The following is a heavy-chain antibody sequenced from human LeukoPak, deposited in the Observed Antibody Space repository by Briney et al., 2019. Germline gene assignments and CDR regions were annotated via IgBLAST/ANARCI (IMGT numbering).Heavy chain of an antibody. Sequence: ASVKVSCKASGYTFSSCAINWVRRAPGQGLEYMGWIDTKTGNPTYAQGFTGRFVFSLDTSASTAYLRISSLKAEDTAVYYCAIHPSDSSGYFSYWGQGALVTVSS. D-gene: IGHD3-22*01. V-gene: IGHV7-4-1*02. CDR3: AIHPSDSSGYFSY. CDR2: IDTKTGNP. J-gene: IGHJ4*02. CDR1: GYTFSSCA.